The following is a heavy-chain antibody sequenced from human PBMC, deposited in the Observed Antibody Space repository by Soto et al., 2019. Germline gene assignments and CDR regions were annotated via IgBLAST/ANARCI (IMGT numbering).Heavy chain of an antibody. D-gene: IGHD2-15*01. J-gene: IGHJ3*02. CDR2: IYSGGST. Sequence: EVQLVESGGGLVQPGGSLRLSCAASGFTVSSNYMSWVRQAPGKGLEWVSVIYSGGSTYYADSVKGRFTISRDNSKNTVYLQMNSLRAEDTAVYYCARVGGGSITDAFDILGQGTMVTVSS. CDR1: GFTVSSNY. CDR3: ARVGGGSITDAFDI. V-gene: IGHV3-66*01.